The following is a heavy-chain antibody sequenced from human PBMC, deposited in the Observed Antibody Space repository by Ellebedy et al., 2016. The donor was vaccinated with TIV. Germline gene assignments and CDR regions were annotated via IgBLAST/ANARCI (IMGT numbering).Heavy chain of an antibody. CDR2: LPTRGVT. CDR1: GFTFSTYA. Sequence: GESLKISCVVSGFTFSTYAMRWFRQAPGQGLECVSALPTRGVTFYADSVKGRFTISRDSSKNTLYLQMNSLRVEDPAVHFCAKDSGRSGWISDYWGQGTLVTVAS. CDR3: AKDSGRSGWISDY. V-gene: IGHV3-23*01. J-gene: IGHJ4*02. D-gene: IGHD3-10*01.